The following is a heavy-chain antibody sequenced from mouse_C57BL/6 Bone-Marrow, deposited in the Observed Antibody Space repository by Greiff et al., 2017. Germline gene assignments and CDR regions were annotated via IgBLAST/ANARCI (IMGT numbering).Heavy chain of an antibody. Sequence: EVKLLESGGGLVQPGGSLKLSCAASGFAFSRYWMSWVRRAPGKGLEWIGEINPGSSTINYAPSLKGKFIISRDNAKNTLYLQMSKVRTEDTSLYYWASGCTVVAANFDYWGQGTTLTVSS. CDR1: GFAFSRYW. D-gene: IGHD1-1*01. CDR2: INPGSSTI. CDR3: ASGCTVVAANFDY. V-gene: IGHV4-1*01. J-gene: IGHJ2*01.